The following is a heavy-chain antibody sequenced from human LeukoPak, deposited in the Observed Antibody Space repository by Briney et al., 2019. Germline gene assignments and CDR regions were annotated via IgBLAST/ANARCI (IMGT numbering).Heavy chain of an antibody. CDR1: AHTFGGYY. Sequence: ASVKVSCKASAHTFGGYYIHWVRQAPGQGPEWMGWINPNSGGTNYAQKFQGRVTMTRDTSISTAYMELRRLRSDDTAVYYCARGGAGGVVVVAAKYFDYWGQGTLVTVSS. CDR2: INPNSGGT. D-gene: IGHD2-15*01. J-gene: IGHJ4*02. V-gene: IGHV1-2*02. CDR3: ARGGAGGVVVVAAKYFDY.